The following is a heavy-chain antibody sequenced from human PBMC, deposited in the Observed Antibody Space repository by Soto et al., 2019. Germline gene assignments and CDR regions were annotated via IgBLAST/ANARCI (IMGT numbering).Heavy chain of an antibody. CDR2: ISLYSDGT. CDR3: ARVVPGAEAWFGP. CDR1: GYTFSNYG. V-gene: IGHV1-18*01. Sequence: ASVKVSCKTSGYTFSNYGITWVRQAPGQSLEWLGWISLYSDGTNYAQKFQGRVSMTTDTSTTTAYMELRSLRSDDTAVYYCARVVPGAEAWFGPWGQGTLVTVSS. D-gene: IGHD2-2*01. J-gene: IGHJ5*02.